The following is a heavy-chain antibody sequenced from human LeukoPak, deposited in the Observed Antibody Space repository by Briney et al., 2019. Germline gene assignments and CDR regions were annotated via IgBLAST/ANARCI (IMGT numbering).Heavy chain of an antibody. D-gene: IGHD3-3*01. J-gene: IGHJ6*02. V-gene: IGHV3-7*01. Sequence: GSLRPSCVASGFTFSASGLCLVPQAPGKGLEWAAAIKKDGSKKDKVYSGKGRFTITRDNAKTSLYLQMGSLRAEATALFYRAKFTNRVAGDVWGEGTTVSV. CDR2: IKKDGSKK. CDR3: AKFTNRVAGDV. CDR1: GFTFSASG.